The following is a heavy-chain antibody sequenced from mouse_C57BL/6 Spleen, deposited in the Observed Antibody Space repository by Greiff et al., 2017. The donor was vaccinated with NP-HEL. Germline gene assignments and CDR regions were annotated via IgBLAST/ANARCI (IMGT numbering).Heavy chain of an antibody. CDR2: ISSGSSTI. V-gene: IGHV5-17*01. CDR1: GFTFSDYG. Sequence: DVMLVESGGGLVKPGGSLKLSCAASGFTFSDYGMHWVRQAPEKGLEWVAYISSGSSTIYYAETVKGRFTISRDNAKNTLFLQRTSLRSEDTAMYYCARQRYAMDYWGQGTSVTVSS. J-gene: IGHJ4*01. CDR3: ARQRYAMDY.